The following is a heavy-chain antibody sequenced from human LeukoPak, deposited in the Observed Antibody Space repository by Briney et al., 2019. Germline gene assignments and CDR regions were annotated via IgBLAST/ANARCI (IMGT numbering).Heavy chain of an antibody. CDR1: GGSISSYY. J-gene: IGHJ4*02. V-gene: IGHV4-59*08. CDR3: ARQLDYGEFDY. Sequence: SETLSLTCTVSGGSISSYYWSWIRQPPGKGLEWIGYIYYSGSTNYNPSLKSRVTISVDTSKNQFSLKLSSVTAADTAVYYCARQLDYGEFDYWGQGTLVTVSS. D-gene: IGHD4-17*01. CDR2: IYYSGST.